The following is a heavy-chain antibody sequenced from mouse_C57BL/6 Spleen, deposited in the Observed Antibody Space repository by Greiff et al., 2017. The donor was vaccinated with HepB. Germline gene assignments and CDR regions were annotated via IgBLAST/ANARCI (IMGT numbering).Heavy chain of an antibody. D-gene: IGHD1-1*01. Sequence: QVQLQQPGAELVRPGSSVKLSCKASGYTFTSYWMHWVKQRPIQGLEWIGNIDPSDSETHYNQKFKDKATLTVDKSSSTAYMQLSSLTSEDSAVYYCARSKDYGSSFFAYWGQGTLVTVSA. CDR1: GYTFTSYW. V-gene: IGHV1-52*01. J-gene: IGHJ3*01. CDR3: ARSKDYGSSFFAY. CDR2: IDPSDSET.